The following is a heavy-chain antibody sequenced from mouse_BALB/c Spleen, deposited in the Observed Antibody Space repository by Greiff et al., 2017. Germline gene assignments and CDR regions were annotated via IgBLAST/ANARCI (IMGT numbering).Heavy chain of an antibody. CDR1: GFSLTGYG. D-gene: IGHD5-1-1*01. Sequence: QVQLKESGPGLVAPSQSLSITCTVSGFSLTGYGVNWVRQPPGKGLEWLGMIWGDGSTDYNSALKSRLSISKDNSKSQVFLKMNSLQTDDTAKYYCARQIPQDYLDYWGQGTTLTVSS. J-gene: IGHJ2*01. V-gene: IGHV2-6-7*01. CDR2: IWGDGST. CDR3: ARQIPQDYLDY.